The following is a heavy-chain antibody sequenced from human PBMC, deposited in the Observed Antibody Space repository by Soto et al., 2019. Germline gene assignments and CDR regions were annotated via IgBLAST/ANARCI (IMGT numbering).Heavy chain of an antibody. D-gene: IGHD3-10*01. CDR1: GYTFTSYG. CDR2: SSAYNGNT. CDR3: ARAYGSGSYYNYGMDV. Sequence: ASVKVSCKASGYTFTSYGISWVRQAPGQGLEWMGWSSAYNGNTNYAQKLQGRVTMTTDTSTSTADMELRSLRSDDTAVYYCARAYGSGSYYNYGMDVWGQGTTVTVYS. J-gene: IGHJ6*02. V-gene: IGHV1-18*01.